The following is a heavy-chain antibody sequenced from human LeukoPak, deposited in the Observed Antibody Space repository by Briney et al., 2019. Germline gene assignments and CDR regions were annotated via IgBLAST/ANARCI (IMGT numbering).Heavy chain of an antibody. J-gene: IGHJ4*02. Sequence: GGSLRLSCEASGFTFRSYAMTWVRQAPGKGLEWVSSISGSGDSAYYPDFVKGRFTISRDNSRNTLYLQMNSLRAEDTAVYYCAQSYSTYPSGPFDYWGQGTLVTVSS. CDR3: AQSYSTYPSGPFDY. D-gene: IGHD2/OR15-2a*01. V-gene: IGHV3-23*01. CDR2: ISGSGDSA. CDR1: GFTFRSYA.